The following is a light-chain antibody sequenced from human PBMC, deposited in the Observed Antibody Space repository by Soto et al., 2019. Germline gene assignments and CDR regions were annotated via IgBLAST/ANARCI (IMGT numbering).Light chain of an antibody. J-gene: IGKJ1*01. Sequence: IQMTQSPSSLSASLGDRVTIPSRASQDIRNDLGWFQQKKGRAPKILIFAASSLQSGVPSRFSGSRSRPDFTLTISSLQPEDFETYYCQQSYSSPPTFGRGTKV. V-gene: IGKV1-39*01. CDR1: QDIRND. CDR3: QQSYSSPPT. CDR2: AAS.